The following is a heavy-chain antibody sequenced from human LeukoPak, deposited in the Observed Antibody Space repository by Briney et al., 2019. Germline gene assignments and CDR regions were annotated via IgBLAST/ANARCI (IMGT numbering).Heavy chain of an antibody. CDR3: CTNGYYGSGTHEY. CDR1: GFTFSSYA. J-gene: IGHJ4*02. V-gene: IGHV3-15*01. Sequence: GGSLRLSCAASGFTFSSYAMSWVRQAPGKGLEWVGRIKSKTNGGTTDYAAPVKGRFTISRDDSKNTLYLQTNSLENEDTAVYYCCTNGYYGSGTHEYWGQGTLVTVSS. D-gene: IGHD3-10*01. CDR2: IKSKTNGGTT.